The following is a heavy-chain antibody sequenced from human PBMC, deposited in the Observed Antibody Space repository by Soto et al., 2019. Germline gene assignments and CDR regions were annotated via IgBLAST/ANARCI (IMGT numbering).Heavy chain of an antibody. CDR2: ISYDGSNK. J-gene: IGHJ4*02. Sequence: LRLYCAASGFTFISYGMHWVRQAPGNVLEWVAVISYDGSNKYYADSVKGRFTISRDNSKNTLYLRMNSLRAEDTAVYYCAKALPASWDAFEYLRQGTMVSVSS. CDR1: GFTFISYG. D-gene: IGHD2-2*01. V-gene: IGHV3-30*18. CDR3: AKALPASWDAFEY.